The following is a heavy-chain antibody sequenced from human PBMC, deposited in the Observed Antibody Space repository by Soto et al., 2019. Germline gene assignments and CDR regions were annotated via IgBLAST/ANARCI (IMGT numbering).Heavy chain of an antibody. Sequence: QRLSCAASGFTFSNAWMSWVRQAPGKGLEWVGRIKSKTDGGTTDYAAPVKGRFTISRDDSKNTLYLQMNSLKTEDTAVYYCTTVSYSWNYAFDYWGQGTLVTVSS. D-gene: IGHD1-7*01. CDR1: GFTFSNAW. J-gene: IGHJ4*02. V-gene: IGHV3-15*01. CDR2: IKSKTDGGTT. CDR3: TTVSYSWNYAFDY.